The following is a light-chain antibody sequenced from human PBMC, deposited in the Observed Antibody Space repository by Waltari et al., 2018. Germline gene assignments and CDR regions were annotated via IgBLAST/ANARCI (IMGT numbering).Light chain of an antibody. J-gene: IGLJ3*02. CDR3: CSYARYTSLV. CDR1: ISDVGNYNL. CDR2: EVS. Sequence: QSALTQPASVSGSPGQSITSSCTGTISDVGNYNLVSWYQHHPGKAPKLILYEVSERPSGVSNRFSGSKSGNTASLTISGLQAEDEADYYCCSYARYTSLVFGGGTRLTVL. V-gene: IGLV2-23*02.